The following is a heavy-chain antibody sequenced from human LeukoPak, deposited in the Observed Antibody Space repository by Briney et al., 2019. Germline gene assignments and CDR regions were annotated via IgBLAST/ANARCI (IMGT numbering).Heavy chain of an antibody. V-gene: IGHV2-5*02. J-gene: IGHJ5*02. Sequence: TLSLTCAVSGYSISSGYYWGWIRQPPGKGLEWLALIYWDDDKRYSPSLKSRLTITKDTSKNQVVLTMTNMVPVDTATYYCAHRRDPGWFDPWGQGTLVTVSS. CDR2: IYWDDDK. CDR3: AHRRDPGWFDP. CDR1: GYSISSGYY.